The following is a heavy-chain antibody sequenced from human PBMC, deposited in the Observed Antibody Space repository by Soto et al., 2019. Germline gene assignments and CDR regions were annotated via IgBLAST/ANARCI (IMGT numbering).Heavy chain of an antibody. CDR1: GFIFSTYA. V-gene: IGHV3-30-3*01. Sequence: GGSLRLSCAASGFIFSTYAMHWVRQAPGKGLEWVAVISYDGSNKYYADSVKGRFTISRDNSKNTLYLQMNSLRAEDTAVYYCARDEALTRPGYFDYWGQGTLVTVSS. D-gene: IGHD3-3*02. J-gene: IGHJ4*02. CDR2: ISYDGSNK. CDR3: ARDEALTRPGYFDY.